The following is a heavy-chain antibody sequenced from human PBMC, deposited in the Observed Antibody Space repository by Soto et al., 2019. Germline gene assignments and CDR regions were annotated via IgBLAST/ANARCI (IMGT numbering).Heavy chain of an antibody. D-gene: IGHD2-2*01. CDR2: IYICGST. J-gene: IGHJ6*02. CDR3: ARDRRGSSTSCYHSSPYYGMDV. V-gene: IGHV3-66*03. Sequence: EVQLVESGGGLIQPGGSLRLSCAASGFTVSSNYMSWVRQAPGKGLEWVSVIYICGSTYYADYVKGRFTISRDNSKNTLYLQMNSLRAEDTDVYYCARDRRGSSTSCYHSSPYYGMDVWGQGNTVTVSS. CDR1: GFTVSSNY.